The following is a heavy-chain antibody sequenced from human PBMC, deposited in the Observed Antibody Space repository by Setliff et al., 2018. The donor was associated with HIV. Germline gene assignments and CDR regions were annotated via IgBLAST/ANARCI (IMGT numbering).Heavy chain of an antibody. CDR3: VRRGKEEISFAHSFDP. V-gene: IGHV3-74*01. CDR2: INPDGSII. J-gene: IGHJ5*02. D-gene: IGHD3-16*01. CDR1: GFSFSNYW. Sequence: GGSLRLSCAGSGFSFSNYWMNWVRQAPGKGLVWVSRINPDGSIINYADSVKGRFTISRDNAKNTVYLQMNSLRVDDTSIYYCVRRGKEEISFAHSFDPWGQGTLVTVSS.